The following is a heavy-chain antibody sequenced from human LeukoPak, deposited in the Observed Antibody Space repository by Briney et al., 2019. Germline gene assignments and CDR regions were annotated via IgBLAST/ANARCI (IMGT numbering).Heavy chain of an antibody. CDR3: ARDAPNDAEAFLDY. CDR2: IFTDDAT. CDR1: GFTFSSYS. Sequence: GGSLKLSCAASGFTFSSYSMNWVRQAPGKGLEWVSAIFTDDATYYGDSVKGRFTISRDNSKNTLYLQMNSLRAEDTAVYYCARDAPNDAEAFLDYWGQGTLVTVSS. D-gene: IGHD2-8*01. J-gene: IGHJ4*02. V-gene: IGHV3-66*01.